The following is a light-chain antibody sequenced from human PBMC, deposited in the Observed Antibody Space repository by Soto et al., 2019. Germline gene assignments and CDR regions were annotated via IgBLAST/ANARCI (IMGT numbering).Light chain of an antibody. CDR1: SSDFGGYNY. V-gene: IGLV2-14*01. CDR2: DVS. J-gene: IGLJ2*01. Sequence: QSALTQPPSASGSPGQSITISCTGTSSDFGGYNYVSWYQQHPGKAPKLIIYDVSNRPSGVPNRFSGSKSGNTASLPISGVLPEEEADYYCTSYAGGSTHVVFGGGTQLTVL. CDR3: TSYAGGSTHVV.